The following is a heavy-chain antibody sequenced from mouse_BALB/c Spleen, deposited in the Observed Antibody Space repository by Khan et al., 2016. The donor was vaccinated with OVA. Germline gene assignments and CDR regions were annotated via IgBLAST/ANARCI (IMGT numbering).Heavy chain of an antibody. CDR2: ITSDGGSN. Sequence: EVELVESGGVLVQPGGSLKLSCATSGFTFSDYYMCWVRQTPEKRLEWVAYITSDGGSNYYPDTVKGRFTISRDNAKNTLYLQMSRLKSEDTAIYYCARRGDVYSWFTYWGQGTLVTVSA. CDR3: ARRGDVYSWFTY. D-gene: IGHD1-1*01. J-gene: IGHJ3*01. V-gene: IGHV5-12*02. CDR1: GFTFSDYY.